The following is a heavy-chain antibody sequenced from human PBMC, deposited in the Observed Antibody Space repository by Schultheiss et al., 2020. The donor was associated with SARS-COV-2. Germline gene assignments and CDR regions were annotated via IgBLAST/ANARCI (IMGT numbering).Heavy chain of an antibody. CDR1: GGSISSDY. D-gene: IGHD3-3*01. J-gene: IGHJ5*02. CDR2: FYYSGNT. CDR3: ARDRYYDLHYNCFDP. Sequence: SETLSLTCTVSGGSISSDYWNWIRQPPGKGLEWIGHFYYSGNTRYNPSLKSRVTISIDTSKNQFSLQLSSVTAADTAVYYCARDRYYDLHYNCFDPWGQGTLVTVSS. V-gene: IGHV4-59*12.